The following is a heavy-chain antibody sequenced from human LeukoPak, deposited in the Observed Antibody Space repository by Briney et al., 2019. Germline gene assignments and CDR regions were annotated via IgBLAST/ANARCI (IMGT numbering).Heavy chain of an antibody. CDR2: ISGSGGST. CDR3: AKSRGYYDSSGYYS. J-gene: IGHJ4*02. V-gene: IGHV3-23*01. D-gene: IGHD3-22*01. Sequence: GGSLRLSCAASGFTFSSYAMSWVRQAPGKGLEWVSAISGSGGSTYYADSVKGRFTISRDNSKNTLYLQMNSLRAEDTAVYYCAKSRGYYDSSGYYSWGQGTLVTVSS. CDR1: GFTFSSYA.